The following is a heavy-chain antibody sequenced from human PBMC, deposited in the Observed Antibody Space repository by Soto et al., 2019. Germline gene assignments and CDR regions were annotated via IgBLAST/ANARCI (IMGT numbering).Heavy chain of an antibody. D-gene: IGHD3-22*01. CDR2: ISGSGGSS. V-gene: IGHV3-23*01. Sequence: GGSLRLSCAASGFTFTSYAMSWVRQAPGKGLEWVSAISGSGGSSYYEDSVKGRFTISRDNSKNTLFLQMNSLRAEDTAIYYCAKGGSYYYDSGGYYANWGQGTLVTVSS. CDR1: GFTFTSYA. CDR3: AKGGSYYYDSGGYYAN. J-gene: IGHJ4*02.